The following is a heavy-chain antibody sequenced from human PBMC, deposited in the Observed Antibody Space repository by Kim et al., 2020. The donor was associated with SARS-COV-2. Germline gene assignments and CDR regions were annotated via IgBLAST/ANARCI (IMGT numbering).Heavy chain of an antibody. CDR3: GGGSPSRPPGD. J-gene: IGHJ4*02. D-gene: IGHD3-16*01. CDR1: GASISINTFY. Sequence: SETLSLTCTVSGASISINTFYWGWIRQPPGKGLEWVGGVHHSGSTSYNPSLMSRASVSVESSRNQFFLRLTSVTASDTAVYYCGGGSPSRPPGDWSQGSLVTASS. V-gene: IGHV4-39*01. CDR2: VHHSGST.